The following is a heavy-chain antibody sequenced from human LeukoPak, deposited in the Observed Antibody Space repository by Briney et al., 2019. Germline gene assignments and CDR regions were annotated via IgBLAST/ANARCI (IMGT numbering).Heavy chain of an antibody. J-gene: IGHJ6*03. D-gene: IGHD4-17*01. Sequence: SETLSLTCTVSGGSISSYYWSWIRQPPAKGLEWIGYIYYSGSTNYNPSLKSRVTISVDTSKNQFSLKLSSVTAADTAVYYCARVTDGDYVYYMDVWGKGTTVTVSS. V-gene: IGHV4-59*01. CDR2: IYYSGST. CDR1: GGSISSYY. CDR3: ARVTDGDYVYYMDV.